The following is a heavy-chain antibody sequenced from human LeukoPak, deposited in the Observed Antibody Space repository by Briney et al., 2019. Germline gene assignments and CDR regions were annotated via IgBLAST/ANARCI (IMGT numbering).Heavy chain of an antibody. D-gene: IGHD3-10*01. Sequence: GTSLRLSCAASGFSFSDYGMHWVRQAPGKGLEWVGVIGYDGNNRYYADSVKGRFTISRDNSKNTLYLQMNSLRAEDTAVYYCAKVGVRGVISRWFDPWGQGTLVTVSS. CDR2: IGYDGNNR. V-gene: IGHV3-33*08. J-gene: IGHJ5*02. CDR3: AKVGVRGVISRWFDP. CDR1: GFSFSDYG.